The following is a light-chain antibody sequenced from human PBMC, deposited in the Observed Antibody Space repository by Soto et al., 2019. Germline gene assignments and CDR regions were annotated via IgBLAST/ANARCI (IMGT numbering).Light chain of an antibody. CDR1: QSVRSN. J-gene: IGKJ1*01. CDR2: GAF. V-gene: IGKV3-15*01. CDR3: QQYNAWPLT. Sequence: EIVMTQSPVTLSVSPGERATLSCSASQSVRSNLAWYQQKPGQAPSLLIYGAFTRATGIPTRFSGTGSGTEFTLTISSLQSEDSALYYCQQYNAWPLTFGQGTKVEV.